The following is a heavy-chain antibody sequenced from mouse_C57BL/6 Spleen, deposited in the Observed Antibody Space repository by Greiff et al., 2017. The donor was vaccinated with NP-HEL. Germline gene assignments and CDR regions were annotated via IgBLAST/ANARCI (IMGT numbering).Heavy chain of an antibody. CDR3: TRPPWFAY. Sequence: EVQVVESGAELVRPGASVKLSCTASGFNIKDDYMHWVKQRPEQGLEWIGWIDPENGDTEYASKFQGKATITADTSSNTAYLQLSSLTSEDTAVYYGTRPPWFAYWGQGTLVTVSA. J-gene: IGHJ3*01. CDR1: GFNIKDDY. V-gene: IGHV14-4*01. CDR2: IDPENGDT.